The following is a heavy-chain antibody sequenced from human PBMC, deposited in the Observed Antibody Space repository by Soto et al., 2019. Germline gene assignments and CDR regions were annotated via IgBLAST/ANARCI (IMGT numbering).Heavy chain of an antibody. J-gene: IGHJ4*02. D-gene: IGHD4-4*01. CDR3: AKRHSMKLVDY. CDR1: GFTFSSYG. V-gene: IGHV3-30*18. Sequence: QVQLVESGGGVVQPGRSLRLSCAASGFTFSSYGMHWVRQAPGKGLEWVAVISYDGSNKYYADSVKGRFTISRDNSKNTLYLQMNSLRAEDTAVYYCAKRHSMKLVDYWGQGTLVIFSS. CDR2: ISYDGSNK.